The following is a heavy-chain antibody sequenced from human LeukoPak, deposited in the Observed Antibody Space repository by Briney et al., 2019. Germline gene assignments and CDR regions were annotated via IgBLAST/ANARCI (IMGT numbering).Heavy chain of an antibody. CDR2: ISAYNGNT. D-gene: IGHD2-2*01. V-gene: IGHV1-18*01. J-gene: IGHJ4*02. Sequence: ASVKVSCKASGYTFTSYGISWVRQAPGQGLEWMGWISAYNGNTNYAQKLKGRVTMTTDTSTSTAYMELRSLRSDDTAVYYCARDFRARSPRSPADYWGQGTLVTVSS. CDR3: ARDFRARSPRSPADY. CDR1: GYTFTSYG.